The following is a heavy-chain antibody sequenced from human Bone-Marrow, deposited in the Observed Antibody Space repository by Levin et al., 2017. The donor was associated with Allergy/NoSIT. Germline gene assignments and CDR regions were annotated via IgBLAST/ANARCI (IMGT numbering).Heavy chain of an antibody. CDR1: GYTFTSYY. CDR2: INPSGGSP. V-gene: IGHV1-46*01. Sequence: ASVKVSCKASGYTFTSYYMHWVRQAPGQGLEWMGIINPSGGSPTYAQKFQGRVTMTRDTSTSTVYMELSSLRSEDTAVYYCAREFVVVVVANAPPRDSDAFDIWGQGTMVTVSS. J-gene: IGHJ3*02. CDR3: AREFVVVVVANAPPRDSDAFDI. D-gene: IGHD2-15*01.